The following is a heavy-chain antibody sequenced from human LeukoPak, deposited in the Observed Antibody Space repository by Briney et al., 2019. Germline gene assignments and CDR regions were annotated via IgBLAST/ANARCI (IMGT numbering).Heavy chain of an antibody. CDR2: ISSKSHYT. Sequence: GGSLRLSCAASGFTFSSYTMNWVRQAPGKGLEWVSSISSKSHYTAYRDSVKGRFTISRDNSRNTLYLQMYSLRAEDTAVYYCARIFCVSSKCYVGANVDFWGQGTLVTVSS. J-gene: IGHJ4*02. V-gene: IGHV3-21*01. CDR3: ARIFCVSSKCYVGANVDF. D-gene: IGHD2-2*01. CDR1: GFTFSSYT.